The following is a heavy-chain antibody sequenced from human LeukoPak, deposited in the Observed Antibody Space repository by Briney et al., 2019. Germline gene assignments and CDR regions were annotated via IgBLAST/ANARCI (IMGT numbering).Heavy chain of an antibody. CDR2: IYTSGST. CDR1: GGSISSYY. V-gene: IGHV4-4*07. Sequence: SETLSLTCTVSGGSISSYYWSWIRQPAGKGLEWIGRIYTSGSTNYNPSLKSRVTMSADTSKNQFSLKLSSVTAADTAVYYCARESPTTVTGDYDYYMDVWGKGTTVTVS. CDR3: ARESPTTVTGDYDYYMDV. J-gene: IGHJ6*03. D-gene: IGHD4-11*01.